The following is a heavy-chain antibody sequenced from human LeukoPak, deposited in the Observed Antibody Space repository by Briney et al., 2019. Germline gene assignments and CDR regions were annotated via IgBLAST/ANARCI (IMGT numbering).Heavy chain of an antibody. V-gene: IGHV3-23*01. D-gene: IGHD3-10*01. CDR1: GFTFSSYA. J-gene: IGHJ4*02. Sequence: GGSLRLSCAASGFTFSSYAMSWVRQAPGKGLEWVSAISGSGGSTYYADSVKGRFTISRDNSKNTLYLQMNSLRAEDTAVYYCANLDSSGYYYAYYFDYWGQGTLVTASS. CDR2: ISGSGGST. CDR3: ANLDSSGYYYAYYFDY.